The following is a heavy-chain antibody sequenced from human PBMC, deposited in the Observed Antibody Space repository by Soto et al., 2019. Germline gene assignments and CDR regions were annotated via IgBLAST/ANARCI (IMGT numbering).Heavy chain of an antibody. CDR3: ARDRRGGMDV. J-gene: IGHJ6*02. Sequence: GGSLRLSCAASGFTFSSYEMNWVRQAPGKGLEWVSYISSSGSTIYYADSVKGRFTISRDNAKNSLYPQMNSLRAEDTAVYYCARDRRGGMDVWGQGTTVTVSS. CDR2: ISSSGSTI. D-gene: IGHD3-16*01. CDR1: GFTFSSYE. V-gene: IGHV3-48*03.